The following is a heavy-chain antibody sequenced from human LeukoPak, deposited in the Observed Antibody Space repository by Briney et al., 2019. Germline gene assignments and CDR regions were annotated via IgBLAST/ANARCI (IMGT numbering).Heavy chain of an antibody. D-gene: IGHD1-20*01. J-gene: IGHJ3*02. V-gene: IGHV4-59*01. Sequence: SETLSLTCTVSGGSISSYYWSWIRQPPGKGLEWIGYIYYSGSTKYNPSLKSRVTISVDTSKNQCSLKLSSVTAADTAVYYCARVITGTYDAFDIWGQGTMVTVSS. CDR1: GGSISSYY. CDR3: ARVITGTYDAFDI. CDR2: IYYSGST.